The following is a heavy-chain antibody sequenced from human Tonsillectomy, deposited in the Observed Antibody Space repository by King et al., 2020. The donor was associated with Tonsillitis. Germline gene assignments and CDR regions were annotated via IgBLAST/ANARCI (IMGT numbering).Heavy chain of an antibody. CDR3: VTFNPPRLGKALDH. CDR1: GFTFSSYP. V-gene: IGHV3-23*04. J-gene: IGHJ4*02. Sequence: VQLVESGGGLVQPGGSLRLSCAASGFTFSSYPMSWVRQAPGKGLEWVSAISGSGGSTYYADSVKGRFTISRDNSKNALYLQMNSLRVEDTAVYYCVTFNPPRLGKALDHWGQGTLVTVSS. CDR2: ISGSGGST. D-gene: IGHD3-16*01.